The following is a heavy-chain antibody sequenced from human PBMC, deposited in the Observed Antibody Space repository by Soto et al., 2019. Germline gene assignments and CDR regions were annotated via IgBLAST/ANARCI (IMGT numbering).Heavy chain of an antibody. CDR3: ARRKERSGPNYFDY. CDR1: GYTFITYD. D-gene: IGHD6-25*01. V-gene: IGHV1-8*01. J-gene: IGHJ4*02. CDR2: MNPSTGKA. Sequence: ASVKVSCKASGYTFITYDINWVRQAPGQGLEWMGWMNPSTGKAGYAQRFQGRVTMTRDNSISTAYLELSGLRSDDTAVYYCARRKERSGPNYFDYWGQGTLVTVSS.